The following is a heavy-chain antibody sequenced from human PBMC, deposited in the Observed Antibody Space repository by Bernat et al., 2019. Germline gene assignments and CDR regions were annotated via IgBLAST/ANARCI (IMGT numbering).Heavy chain of an antibody. Sequence: QVQLVESGGGVVQPGRSLRLSCAASGFSFSTYGIQWVRQAPGKGLEWVAVVSSDGHTKIYVDSVKGRFAISRDNSKNTLYLQMNSLRVEETAEYYCVKEGNRRGYGADFDFWGQGALVTVSS. CDR1: GFSFSTYG. CDR3: VKEGNRRGYGADFDF. J-gene: IGHJ4*01. CDR2: VSSDGHTK. V-gene: IGHV3-30*18. D-gene: IGHD6-25*01.